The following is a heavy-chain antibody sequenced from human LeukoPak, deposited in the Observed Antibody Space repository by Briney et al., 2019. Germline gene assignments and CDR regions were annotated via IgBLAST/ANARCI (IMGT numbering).Heavy chain of an antibody. CDR2: INPSGGST. J-gene: IGHJ6*02. CDR1: GYTFTNYY. V-gene: IGHV1-46*01. CDR3: ARGHIVVVAAAVYGMDV. D-gene: IGHD2-15*01. Sequence: ASVKVSCKASGYTFTNYYIHWVRQAPGQGLEWLGIINPSGGSTSYAQKFQGRVTMTRDTSTSTVYMELSSPRSEDTAVYYCARGHIVVVAAAVYGMDVWGQGTTVTVSS.